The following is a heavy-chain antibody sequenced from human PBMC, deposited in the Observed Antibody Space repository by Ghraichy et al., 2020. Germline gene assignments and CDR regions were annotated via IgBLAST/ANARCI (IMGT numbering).Heavy chain of an antibody. CDR2: TYYRSKWYN. D-gene: IGHD3-3*01. CDR1: GDSVSSNSAA. J-gene: IGHJ4*02. Sequence: SQTRSLTCVISGDSVSSNSAAWSWIRQSPSRGLEWLGRTYYRSKWYNEYSLTVKSRISINPDTSKNQFSLQLNSVTPEDTAVYYCARGSWSVAWFWGQGTLVTVSS. V-gene: IGHV6-1*01. CDR3: ARGSWSVAWF.